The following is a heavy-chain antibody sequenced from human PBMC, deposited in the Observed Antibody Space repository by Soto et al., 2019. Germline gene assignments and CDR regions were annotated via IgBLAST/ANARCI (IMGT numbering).Heavy chain of an antibody. CDR2: ISSNGGST. CDR1: GFTFSSYA. D-gene: IGHD2-2*01. J-gene: IGHJ6*03. V-gene: IGHV3-64*01. Sequence: GGSLRLSCAASGFTFSSYAMHWVRQAPGKGLEYVSAISSNGGSTYYANSVKGRFTISRDNSKNTLYLQMGSLRAEDMAVYYCARGNYCSSTSCYYGYYYYYMDVWGKGTTVTVSS. CDR3: ARGNYCSSTSCYYGYYYYYMDV.